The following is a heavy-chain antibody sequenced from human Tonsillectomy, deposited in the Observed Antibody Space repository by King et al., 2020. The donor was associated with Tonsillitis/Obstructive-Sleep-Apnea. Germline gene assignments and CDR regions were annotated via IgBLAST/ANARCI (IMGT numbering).Heavy chain of an antibody. CDR1: GESFSGYY. Sequence: VQLQQWGAGLLKPSETLSLTCAVYGESFSGYYCNWIRQPPGKGLEWIGEINHSESTNYNPSLKSRVTISVDTSKNQFSLRRSAVTAADTAVYYCARVPTGYCSGGSCYSVPPYYMDVWGKGTTVTVSS. CDR3: ARVPTGYCSGGSCYSVPPYYMDV. V-gene: IGHV4-34*01. J-gene: IGHJ6*03. CDR2: INHSEST. D-gene: IGHD2-15*01.